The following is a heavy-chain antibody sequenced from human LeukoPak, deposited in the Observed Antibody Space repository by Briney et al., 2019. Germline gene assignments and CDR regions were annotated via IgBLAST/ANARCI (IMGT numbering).Heavy chain of an antibody. J-gene: IGHJ6*02. CDR2: INPNSGDT. Sequence: ASVKVSCKASGYTVSGYYMHWVRQAPGQGLEWMGWINPNSGDTNYAQKFQGRVSMTRDTSINTAYMELSRLRSDDTSVYYCARTLPNYYYGMDVWGQGTTVTVSS. CDR3: ARTLPNYYYGMDV. CDR1: GYTVSGYY. V-gene: IGHV1-2*02. D-gene: IGHD1-26*01.